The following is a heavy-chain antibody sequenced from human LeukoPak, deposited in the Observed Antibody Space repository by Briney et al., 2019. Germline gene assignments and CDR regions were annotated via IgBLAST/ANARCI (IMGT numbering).Heavy chain of an antibody. CDR3: ARAARIFPLDY. D-gene: IGHD2-21*01. CDR1: GFTFSSYE. V-gene: IGHV3-48*03. J-gene: IGHJ4*02. CDR2: ISSSGSTI. Sequence: GGSLRLSCAASGFTFSSYEMNWVRQAPGKGLEWVSYISSSGSTIYYADSVKGRFTISRDNAKNSLYPQMNGLRAEDTAVYYCARAARIFPLDYWGQGTLVTVSS.